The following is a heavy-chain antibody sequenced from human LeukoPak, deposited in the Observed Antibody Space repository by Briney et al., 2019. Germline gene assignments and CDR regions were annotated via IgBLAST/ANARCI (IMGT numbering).Heavy chain of an antibody. Sequence: ASVRVSCKASGYSLSIYGISWVRQAPGQGLEWMGWISAYNGNTNYAQKFQGRVTMTTDTSTSTAHMDLRSLRSDDTAVYYCAREEADCTSCYALDYWGQGTLITVSS. J-gene: IGHJ4*02. CDR2: ISAYNGNT. CDR1: GYSLSIYG. V-gene: IGHV1-18*04. D-gene: IGHD2-2*01. CDR3: AREEADCTSCYALDY.